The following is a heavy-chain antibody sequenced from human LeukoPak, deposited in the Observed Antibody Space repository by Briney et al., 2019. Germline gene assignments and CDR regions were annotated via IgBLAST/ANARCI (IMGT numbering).Heavy chain of an antibody. D-gene: IGHD3-10*01. J-gene: IGHJ6*02. V-gene: IGHV1-8*01. Sequence: ASVKVSCKASGYTFTSYDINWVRQATGQGLEWMGWMNPNSGNTGYAQKFQGRVTMTRNTSISTAYMELSSLRSEDTAVYYCARGQMGITMVRGVPYYYYGMGVWGQGTTVTVSS. CDR1: GYTFTSYD. CDR2: MNPNSGNT. CDR3: ARGQMGITMVRGVPYYYYGMGV.